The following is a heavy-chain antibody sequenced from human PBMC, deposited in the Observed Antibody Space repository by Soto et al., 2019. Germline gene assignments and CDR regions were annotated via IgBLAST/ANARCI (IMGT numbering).Heavy chain of an antibody. CDR3: ARDVDADFRTDFDY. Sequence: ASVKVSCKACGYTFTSYGISWVRQAPGQGLEWMGWISAYNGNTNYAQKLQGRVTMTTDTSTSTAYMELRSLRAEDTALYYCARDVDADFRTDFDYWGRGTLVTVSS. D-gene: IGHD4-17*01. CDR2: ISAYNGNT. J-gene: IGHJ4*02. CDR1: GYTFTSYG. V-gene: IGHV1-18*01.